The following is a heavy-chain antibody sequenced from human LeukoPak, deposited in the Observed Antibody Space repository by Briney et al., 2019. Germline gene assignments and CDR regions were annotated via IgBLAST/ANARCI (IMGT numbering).Heavy chain of an antibody. CDR2: ISWNSGSI. D-gene: IGHD6-19*01. J-gene: IGHJ3*02. Sequence: PGRSLRLSCAASGFTFDDYAMHWVRQAPGKGLEWVSGISWNSGSIGYADSVKGRFTISRDNAKNSLYLQMNSLRAEDTALYYCAKGGSGQESDAFDIWGQGTMVTVSS. CDR3: AKGGSGQESDAFDI. CDR1: GFTFDDYA. V-gene: IGHV3-9*01.